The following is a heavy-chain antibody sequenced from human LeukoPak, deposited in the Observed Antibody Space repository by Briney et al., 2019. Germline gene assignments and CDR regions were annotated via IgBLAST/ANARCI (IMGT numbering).Heavy chain of an antibody. D-gene: IGHD5-18*01. Sequence: GRSLRLSCAASGFTFSSYGMHWVRQAPGKGLEWVAVIWYDGSNKYYADSVKGRFTISRDNSKNTLYLQMNSLRAEDTAVYYCARDRDTAMVNSYYGMDVWGQGTTVTVSS. CDR1: GFTFSSYG. CDR2: IWYDGSNK. CDR3: ARDRDTAMVNSYYGMDV. J-gene: IGHJ6*02. V-gene: IGHV3-33*01.